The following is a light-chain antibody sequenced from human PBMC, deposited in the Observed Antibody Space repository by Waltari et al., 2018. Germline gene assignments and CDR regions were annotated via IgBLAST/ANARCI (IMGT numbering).Light chain of an antibody. V-gene: IGLV2-23*02. CDR1: SSDVGSYNL. J-gene: IGLJ1*01. Sequence: QSALTQPASVSGSPGQSITISCTGTSSDVGSYNLVSWYQQHPGKAPKLMIYEVRKRPSGVSSRFSGSKSGNTASLTISGLQAEDEADYYCCSYAGSSSYVFGTGTKVTVL. CDR3: CSYAGSSSYV. CDR2: EVR.